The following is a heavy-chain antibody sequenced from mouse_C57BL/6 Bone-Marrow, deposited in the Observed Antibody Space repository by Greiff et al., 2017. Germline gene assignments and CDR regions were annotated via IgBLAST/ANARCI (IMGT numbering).Heavy chain of an antibody. CDR3: AGITTGWYFDV. CDR1: GYTFTSYG. V-gene: IGHV1-81*01. Sequence: VKVVESGAELARPGASVKLSCKASGYTFTSYGISWVKQRTGQGLEWIGEIYPRSGNTYYNEKFKGKATLTADKSSSTAYMELRSLTSEDSAVYFCAGITTGWYFDVWGTGTTVTVSS. J-gene: IGHJ1*03. D-gene: IGHD1-1*01. CDR2: IYPRSGNT.